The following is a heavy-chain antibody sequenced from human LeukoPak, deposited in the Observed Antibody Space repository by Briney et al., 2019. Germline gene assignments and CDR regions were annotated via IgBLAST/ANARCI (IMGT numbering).Heavy chain of an antibody. CDR1: GFTLITCA. V-gene: IGHV3-30*02. D-gene: IGHD4-23*01. J-gene: IGHJ5*02. CDR3: AKGDDYGANTRLPKYNWFDP. CDR2: IRYDGNNK. Sequence: GGSLRLSCAASGFTLITCAMHWVRQAPGKGLEWVAYIRYDGNNKNYADSVKGRFTISRDNSKDMLYLQMNSLRPEDTAVYYCAKGDDYGANTRLPKYNWFDPWGQGTLVTVSS.